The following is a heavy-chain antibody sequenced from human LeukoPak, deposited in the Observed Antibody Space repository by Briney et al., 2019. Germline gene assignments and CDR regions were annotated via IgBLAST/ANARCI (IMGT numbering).Heavy chain of an antibody. CDR2: IYYSGST. J-gene: IGHJ6*02. CDR3: ARLTVTNTYYYYGMDV. Sequence: SETLSLTCSVSDDSISRSSYYWSWIRQPPGKGLEWIGYIYYSGSTNYNPSLKSRVTISVDTSKNQFSLKLSSVTAADTAVYYCARLTVTNTYYYYGMDVWGQGTTVTVSS. CDR1: DDSISRSSYY. V-gene: IGHV4-61*01. D-gene: IGHD4-17*01.